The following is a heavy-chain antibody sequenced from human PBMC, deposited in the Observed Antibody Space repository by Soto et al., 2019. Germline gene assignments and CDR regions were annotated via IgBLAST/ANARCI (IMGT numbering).Heavy chain of an antibody. J-gene: IGHJ6*03. CDR1: GYTFASYG. CDR2: ISAYKGNT. Sequence: QVQLVQSGAEVKKPGASVKVSCKASGYTFASYGISWVRQAPGQGLEWMGWISAYKGNTNSAQKLQGRVTMTTDTSTSTAYMELRSLRSDDTAVYYCARSPGTYGDYSIDYYCYMDVWGKGTTVTVSS. D-gene: IGHD4-17*01. V-gene: IGHV1-18*01. CDR3: ARSPGTYGDYSIDYYCYMDV.